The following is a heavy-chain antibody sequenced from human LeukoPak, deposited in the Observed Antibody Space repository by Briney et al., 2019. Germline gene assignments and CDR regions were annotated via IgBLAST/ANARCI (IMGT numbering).Heavy chain of an antibody. Sequence: ASVKVSCKASGYTFTSYDINWVRQATGQGLEWMGWMNPNSGNTGYAQKFQGRVTMTRNTSISTAYMELSSLRSEDTAVYYCARGVSGYDGDGGLWYYYYYMDVWGKGTTVTISS. CDR1: GYTFTSYD. D-gene: IGHD5-12*01. J-gene: IGHJ6*03. CDR2: MNPNSGNT. V-gene: IGHV1-8*01. CDR3: ARGVSGYDGDGGLWYYYYYMDV.